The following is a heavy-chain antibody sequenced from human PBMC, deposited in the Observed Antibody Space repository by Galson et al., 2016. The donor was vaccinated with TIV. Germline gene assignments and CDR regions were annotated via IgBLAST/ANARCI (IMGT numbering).Heavy chain of an antibody. CDR1: GFTFEDYA. V-gene: IGHV3-9*01. CDR2: ISSNSVYL. J-gene: IGHJ6*02. CDR3: AKGRGYSYGYPQDYYYGMDL. D-gene: IGHD5-18*01. Sequence: SLRLSCAASGFTFEDYAMHWVRQVPGKGLEWVSGISSNSVYLGYADSVKGRFTISRDNAKNSLDLQMNSLRPEDTALYYCAKGRGYSYGYPQDYYYGMDLWGQGATVPSP.